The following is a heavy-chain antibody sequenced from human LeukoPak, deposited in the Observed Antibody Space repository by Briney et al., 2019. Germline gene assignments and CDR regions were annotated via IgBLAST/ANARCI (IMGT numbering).Heavy chain of an antibody. CDR1: GYSISSGYY. V-gene: IGHV4-4*09. CDR2: IYTSGST. D-gene: IGHD2-2*01. Sequence: PSETLSLTCTVSGYSISSGYYWSWIRQPPGKGLEWIGYIYTSGSTNYNPSLESRVTISVDTSKNQFSLDLSSVTAADTAVYYCARQKCTSTSCLTKNAFDIWGQGTMVTVSS. CDR3: ARQKCTSTSCLTKNAFDI. J-gene: IGHJ3*02.